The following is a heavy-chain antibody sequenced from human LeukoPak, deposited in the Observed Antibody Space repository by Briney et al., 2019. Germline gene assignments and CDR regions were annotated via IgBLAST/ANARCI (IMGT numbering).Heavy chain of an antibody. D-gene: IGHD6-13*01. V-gene: IGHV3-23*01. CDR2: ISGSGGST. CDR1: GFTFSSFA. CDR3: ARRCGSTCFDY. Sequence: PGGSLRLSCAASGFTFSSFAMRWVRQAPGKGLKWVSGISGSGGSTYYADSVKGRFTISRDNSKNTLYVQMNGLRAEDTAVYYCARRCGSTCFDYWGQGTLVTVSS. J-gene: IGHJ4*02.